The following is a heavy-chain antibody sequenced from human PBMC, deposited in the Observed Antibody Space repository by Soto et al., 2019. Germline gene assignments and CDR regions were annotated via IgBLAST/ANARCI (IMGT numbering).Heavy chain of an antibody. CDR2: FDPEDGET. J-gene: IGHJ3*02. D-gene: IGHD6-19*01. Sequence: ASVKVSCKVSGYTLTELSMHWVRQAPGKGLEWMGGFDPEDGETIYAQKFQGRVTMTEDTSTDTAYMELSSLRSEDTAVYYCASSGWDNDAFDIWGQGTIVTVSS. CDR3: ASSGWDNDAFDI. CDR1: GYTLTELS. V-gene: IGHV1-24*01.